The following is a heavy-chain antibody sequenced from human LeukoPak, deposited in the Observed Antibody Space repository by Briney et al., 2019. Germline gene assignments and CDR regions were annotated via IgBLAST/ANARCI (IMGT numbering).Heavy chain of an antibody. CDR1: GFTVSSAY. CDR3: ARVADYYDSSGYGDY. V-gene: IGHV3-53*01. CDR2: IYTVGNK. D-gene: IGHD3-22*01. Sequence: SGGSLRLSCAASGFTVSSAYMTWVRQTPGKGLEWVSLIYTVGNKYYADSVKGRFTISRDNAKNSLYLQMNSLRAEDTAVYYCARVADYYDSSGYGDYWGQGTLVTVSS. J-gene: IGHJ4*02.